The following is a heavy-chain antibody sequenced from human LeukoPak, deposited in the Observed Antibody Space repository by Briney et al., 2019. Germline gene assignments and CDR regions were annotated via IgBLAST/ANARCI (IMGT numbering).Heavy chain of an antibody. Sequence: GESLKLSCAASGFSFTTYWMSWVRQAPGKGLEWVANINQDGTEKYYVDSVKGRFTISRDNAKSSLYLQMNSLRVEDTAVYYCAKLAKYFYGSETYYFFEHWGQGTPVTASS. D-gene: IGHD3-10*01. CDR1: GFSFTTYW. CDR2: INQDGTEK. V-gene: IGHV3-7*01. J-gene: IGHJ4*02. CDR3: AKLAKYFYGSETYYFFEH.